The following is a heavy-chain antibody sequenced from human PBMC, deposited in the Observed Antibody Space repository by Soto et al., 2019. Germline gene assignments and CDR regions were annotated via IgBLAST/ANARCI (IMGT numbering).Heavy chain of an antibody. CDR1: GGTFSSYA. Sequence: GASVKVSCKASGGTFSSYAISWVRQAPGQGLEWMGGIIPIFGTANYAQKFQGRVTITADESTSTAYMELSSLRSEDTAVYYCARGYSYGLGWGKENYYSYGMDVWGQGTTVTVSS. D-gene: IGHD5-18*01. V-gene: IGHV1-69*13. CDR2: IIPIFGTA. CDR3: ARGYSYGLGWGKENYYSYGMDV. J-gene: IGHJ6*02.